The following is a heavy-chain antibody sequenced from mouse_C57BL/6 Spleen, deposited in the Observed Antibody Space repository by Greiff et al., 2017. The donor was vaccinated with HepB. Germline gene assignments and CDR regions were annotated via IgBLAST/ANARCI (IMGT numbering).Heavy chain of an antibody. CDR2: INPSNGGT. Sequence: QVQLQQPGTELVKPGASVKLSCKASGYTFTSYWMHWVKQRPGQGLEWIGNINPSNGGTNYNEKFKSKATMTVDKSSSTAYMQLSSLTSEDSAVYYCASDYYYGSSYYAMDYWGQGTSVPVSS. J-gene: IGHJ4*01. CDR3: ASDYYYGSSYYAMDY. V-gene: IGHV1-53*01. D-gene: IGHD1-1*01. CDR1: GYTFTSYW.